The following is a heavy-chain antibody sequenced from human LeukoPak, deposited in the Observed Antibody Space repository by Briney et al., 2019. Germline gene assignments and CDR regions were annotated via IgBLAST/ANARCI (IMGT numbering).Heavy chain of an antibody. J-gene: IGHJ4*02. Sequence: PGRSLRLSCAASGFTFSTYGMHWVRQAPGKGLEWVAVISYDGSNKYYADSVKGRFTISRDNSRNTLYLQMNSLRAEDTAVYYCARFNGWYYFDYWGQGTLVTVSS. CDR2: ISYDGSNK. CDR1: GFTFSTYG. V-gene: IGHV3-30*03. D-gene: IGHD6-19*01. CDR3: ARFNGWYYFDY.